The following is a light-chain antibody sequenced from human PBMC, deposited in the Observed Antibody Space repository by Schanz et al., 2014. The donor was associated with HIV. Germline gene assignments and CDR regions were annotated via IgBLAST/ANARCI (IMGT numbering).Light chain of an antibody. V-gene: IGLV2-8*01. CDR1: SSDVGDYNY. J-gene: IGLJ3*02. CDR2: EVS. Sequence: QSALTQPASVSGSPGQSITISCTGTSSDVGDYNYVSWYQQHPGKAPKLMIYEVSKRPLGVPDRFSGSKSGNTASLTVSGLQAEDEADYYCSSYAGSNNLVFGGGTKLTVL. CDR3: SSYAGSNNLV.